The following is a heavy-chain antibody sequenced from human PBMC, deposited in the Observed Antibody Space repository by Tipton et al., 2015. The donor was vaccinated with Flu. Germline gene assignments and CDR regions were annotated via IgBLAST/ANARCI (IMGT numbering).Heavy chain of an antibody. CDR2: ISYDGSHR. D-gene: IGHD5-12*01. CDR3: AKDIYMWSSGYYGLDY. Sequence: SLRLSCEGSGFNFSSNGIHWVRQAPGKGLEWVAGISYDGSHRNFADSVKGRITISRDNSKNTVSLQMNSLRPEDTAVYYCAKDIYMWSSGYYGLDYWGRGTLVTVSS. J-gene: IGHJ4*02. V-gene: IGHV3-30*18. CDR1: GFNFSSNG.